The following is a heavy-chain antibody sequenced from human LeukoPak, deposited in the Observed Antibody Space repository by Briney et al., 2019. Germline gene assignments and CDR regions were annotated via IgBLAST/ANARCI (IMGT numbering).Heavy chain of an antibody. CDR3: ARDETGTTQY. CDR1: GFTFSSNR. D-gene: IGHD1-1*01. J-gene: IGHJ4*02. V-gene: IGHV3-7*01. Sequence: GGSLRLACAASGFTFSSNRMSWVRQAPGKGLEWVANIKQDGNQKYYVDSVKGRFTISRDNAKNSLYLQMNSLRAEDTAVYYCARDETGTTQYWGQGTLVTVSS. CDR2: IKQDGNQK.